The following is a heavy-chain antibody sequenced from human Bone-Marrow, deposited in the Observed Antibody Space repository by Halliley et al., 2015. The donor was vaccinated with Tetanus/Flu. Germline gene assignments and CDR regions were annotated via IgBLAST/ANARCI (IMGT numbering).Heavy chain of an antibody. CDR3: ARKTINHKWVDP. CDR2: IYNSGSA. J-gene: IGHJ5*02. V-gene: IGHV4-31*02. D-gene: IGHD1-1*01. Sequence: KALDWIGNIYNSGSAYYNPSLKSRVTISVDTTNNQFSLRLTSGTAADAAVYYCARKTINHKWVDPWGQGTRVTVSS.